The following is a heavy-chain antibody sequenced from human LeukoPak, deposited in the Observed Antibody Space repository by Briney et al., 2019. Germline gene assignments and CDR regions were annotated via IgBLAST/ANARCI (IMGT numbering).Heavy chain of an antibody. D-gene: IGHD1-26*01. CDR2: IIPSGGST. Sequence: GASVKVSCKASGYTFTSYYMHRVRQAPGQGLEWMGRIIPSGGSTSYAQKFQGRVTMTGDTSTSTLYMELSSPRSEDTAVYYCARALSGSYPDFWGQETLVTVSS. J-gene: IGHJ4*02. CDR1: GYTFTSYY. CDR3: ARALSGSYPDF. V-gene: IGHV1-46*01.